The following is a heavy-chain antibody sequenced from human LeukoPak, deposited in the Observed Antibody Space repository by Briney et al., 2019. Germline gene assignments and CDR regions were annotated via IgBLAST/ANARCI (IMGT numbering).Heavy chain of an antibody. J-gene: IGHJ6*03. Sequence: GGSLRLSCAASGFTVSSHPMSWVRQAPGKGLEWVSVIYSGGSTYYADSLKGRFTISRDDSKNTLYLQMNSLRAEDTAVYYCARDNYYDSSGYYYYYMDVWGKGTTVTVSS. CDR2: IYSGGST. CDR1: GFTVSSHP. D-gene: IGHD3-22*01. CDR3: ARDNYYDSSGYYYYYMDV. V-gene: IGHV3-66*01.